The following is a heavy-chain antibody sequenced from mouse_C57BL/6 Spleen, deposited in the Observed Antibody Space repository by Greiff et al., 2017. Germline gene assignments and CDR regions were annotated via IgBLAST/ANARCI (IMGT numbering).Heavy chain of an antibody. CDR3: TRGSHNWYFDV. Sequence: QVQLQQSGAELVRPGASVTLSCKASGYTFTDYEMHWVKQTPVHGLEWIGAIDPETGGTAYNQKFKGKAILTADKSSSPAYMELRSLTSEDSAVYYCTRGSHNWYFDVWGTGTTVTVSS. J-gene: IGHJ1*03. V-gene: IGHV1-15*01. CDR2: IDPETGGT. CDR1: GYTFTDYE.